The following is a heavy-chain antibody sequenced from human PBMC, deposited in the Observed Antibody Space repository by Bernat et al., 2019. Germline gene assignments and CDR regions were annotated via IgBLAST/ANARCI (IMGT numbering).Heavy chain of an antibody. V-gene: IGHV3-33*01. CDR3: ARDRSSYGYEAIDY. CDR2: IWYDGSNK. D-gene: IGHD5-18*01. CDR1: GFTFSSYG. Sequence: QVQLVESGGGVAQPGRSLRLSCAASGFTFSSYGMHWVRQAPGKGLEWVAVIWYDGSNKYYADSVKGRFTISRDNSKNTLYLQMNSLRAEDTAVYYCARDRSSYGYEAIDYWGQGTLVTVSS. J-gene: IGHJ4*02.